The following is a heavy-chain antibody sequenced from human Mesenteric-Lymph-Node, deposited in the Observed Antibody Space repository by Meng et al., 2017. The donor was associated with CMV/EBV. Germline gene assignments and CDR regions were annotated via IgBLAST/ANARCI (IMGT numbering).Heavy chain of an antibody. V-gene: IGHV3-23*01. D-gene: IGHD2-2*01. CDR1: GFGFSNYA. CDR3: ARASGHQLLSHYYYGMDV. J-gene: IGHJ6*02. CDR2: ISDDGDST. Sequence: GESLKISCAASGFGFSNYAMSWVRQAPGKGLEWVSSISDDGDSTHYADSVKGRFTISRDNSKNTLYLQMNSLRAEDTAVYYCARASGHQLLSHYYYGMDVWGQGTTVTVSS.